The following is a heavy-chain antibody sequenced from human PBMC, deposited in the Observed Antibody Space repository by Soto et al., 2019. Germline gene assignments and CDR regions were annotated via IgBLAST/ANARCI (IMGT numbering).Heavy chain of an antibody. V-gene: IGHV3-23*01. CDR1: KFTFSTYA. D-gene: IGHD1-7*01. J-gene: IGHJ4*02. CDR3: AKDMVHCTGTRCARYFEK. Sequence: GGSLRLSCAASKFTFSTYAMTWVRQAPGKGLEWVSDISGSGDNTYYADSVKGRFTISRDNSKSALYLQMNSLRAEDTAVYYCAKDMVHCTGTRCARYFEKWGRGTQVTDSS. CDR2: ISGSGDNT.